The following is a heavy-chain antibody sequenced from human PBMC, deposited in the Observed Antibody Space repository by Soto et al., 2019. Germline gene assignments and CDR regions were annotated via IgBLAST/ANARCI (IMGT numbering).Heavy chain of an antibody. Sequence: VGSVKVSCKASGYTFTGYYMHWVRQAPGQGLEWMGWINPNSGGTNYAQKFQGRVTMTRDTSISTAYMELSRLRSDDTAVYYCARDLIAVAGTREGYWGHGTLVTVSS. J-gene: IGHJ4*01. CDR1: GYTFTGYY. CDR3: ARDLIAVAGTREGY. V-gene: IGHV1-2*02. CDR2: INPNSGGT. D-gene: IGHD6-19*01.